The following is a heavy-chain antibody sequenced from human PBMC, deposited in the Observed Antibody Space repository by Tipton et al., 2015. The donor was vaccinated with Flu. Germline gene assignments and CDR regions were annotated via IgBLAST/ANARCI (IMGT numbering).Heavy chain of an antibody. V-gene: IGHV3-30*02. CDR2: IRTDETTE. CDR1: GFTFRTNG. J-gene: IGHJ4*02. D-gene: IGHD1-26*01. Sequence: SLRLSCAASGFTFRTNGMHWVRQAPGKGLEWVAHIRTDETTEYADSVKGRFTISRDNSKDMLYLQMNSLRAGDTAVFYCAKSGGFDSWNQGALVIVSS. CDR3: AKSGGFDS.